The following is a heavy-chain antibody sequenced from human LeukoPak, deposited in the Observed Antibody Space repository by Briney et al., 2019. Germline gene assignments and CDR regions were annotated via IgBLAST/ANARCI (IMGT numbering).Heavy chain of an antibody. CDR3: ATGDIAARRVPYY. J-gene: IGHJ4*02. CDR1: GYTLTELS. D-gene: IGHD6-6*01. Sequence: VASVTVSCKVSGYTLTELSMHWVRQAPGKGLEWMGGFDPEDGETIYAQKFQGRVTMTEDTSTDTAYMELSSLRSEDTAVYYCATGDIAARRVPYYWGQGTLVTVSS. CDR2: FDPEDGET. V-gene: IGHV1-24*01.